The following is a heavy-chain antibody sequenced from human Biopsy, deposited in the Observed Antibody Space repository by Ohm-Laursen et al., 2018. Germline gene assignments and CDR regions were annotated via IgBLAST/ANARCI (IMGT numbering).Heavy chain of an antibody. CDR3: TCRYGDSPL. D-gene: IGHD4-17*01. J-gene: IGHJ3*01. CDR1: GFTLSDYG. V-gene: IGHV3-23*01. Sequence: SLRLSCAASGFTLSDYGLSWVRQAPGKGLERVSAIRGSGLTTFYTDSVEGRFTISRDNSKNTLSLQMNSLRAEDTAIYYCTCRYGDSPLWGQGTMVTVSS. CDR2: IRGSGLTT.